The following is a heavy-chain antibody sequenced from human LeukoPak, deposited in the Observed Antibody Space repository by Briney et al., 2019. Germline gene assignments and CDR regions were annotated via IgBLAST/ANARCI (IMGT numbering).Heavy chain of an antibody. V-gene: IGHV5-51*01. J-gene: IGHJ5*02. CDR2: IYPGDSDT. CDR1: GYGFTSNW. D-gene: IGHD2-15*01. Sequence: GESLKISCKGSGYGFTSNWIGWVRQMPGKGLEWMGIIYPGDSDTRYSPSFQGQVTISADKSISTAYLQWSSLKASDTAMYYCARLQGSVVVAAASWFDPWGQGTLVTVSS. CDR3: ARLQGSVVVAAASWFDP.